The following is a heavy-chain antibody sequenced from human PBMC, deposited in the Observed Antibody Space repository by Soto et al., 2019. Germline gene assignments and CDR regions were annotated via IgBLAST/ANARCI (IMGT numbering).Heavy chain of an antibody. CDR1: GYTFTSYD. CDR3: ATVLTGDDFDY. Sequence: GASVKVSCKASGYTFTSYDMHWVRQAPGQGLEWMGIINPSGGSTSYAQKFQGRVTMTRDTSTSTVYMELSSLRSEDTAVYYCATVLTGDDFDYWGQGTLVTVSS. CDR2: INPSGGST. D-gene: IGHD7-27*01. J-gene: IGHJ4*02. V-gene: IGHV1-46*01.